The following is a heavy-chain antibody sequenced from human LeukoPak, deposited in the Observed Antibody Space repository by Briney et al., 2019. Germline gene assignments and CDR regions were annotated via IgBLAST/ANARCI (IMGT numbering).Heavy chain of an antibody. V-gene: IGHV3-7*01. CDR1: GFTFSSYW. CDR3: ARVRYYDSSGYYYYFDY. J-gene: IGHJ4*02. D-gene: IGHD3-22*01. Sequence: PGGSLRLFCAASGFTFSSYWMSWVRQAPGKGLEWVANIKQDGSEKYYVDSVKGRFTISRDNAKNSLYLQMNSLRAEDTAVYYCARVRYYDSSGYYYYFDYWGQGTLVTVSS. CDR2: IKQDGSEK.